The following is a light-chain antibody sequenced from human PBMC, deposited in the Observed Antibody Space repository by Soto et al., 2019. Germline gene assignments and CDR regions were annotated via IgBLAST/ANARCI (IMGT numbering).Light chain of an antibody. CDR3: MHALEIPPA. J-gene: IGKJ3*01. CDR2: LAS. Sequence: IVMTQSPLSLPVTPGEPASISCKSSQSLVDDNGYNCFDWYLQKPGQSPQLLIYLASNRASGVLDRFSGSGSGTNFTLKISRVEADDVGVDYCMHALEIPPAVGPGTKVDIK. V-gene: IGKV2-28*01. CDR1: QSLVDDNGYNC.